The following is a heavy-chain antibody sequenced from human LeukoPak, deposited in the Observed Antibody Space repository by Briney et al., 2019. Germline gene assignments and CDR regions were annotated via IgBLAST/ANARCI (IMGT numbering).Heavy chain of an antibody. CDR3: TSLVRNIDY. D-gene: IGHD6-13*01. CDR1: EFTVSNNY. Sequence: GGSLRLSCAASEFTVSNNYMTWVRQAPGKGLEWVSVIYPGGSTYYTDSVKGRFTISRHNSENTLDLQMNSLRAEDTAVYYCTSLVRNIDYWGQGTLVTVSS. CDR2: IYPGGST. J-gene: IGHJ4*02. V-gene: IGHV3-53*01.